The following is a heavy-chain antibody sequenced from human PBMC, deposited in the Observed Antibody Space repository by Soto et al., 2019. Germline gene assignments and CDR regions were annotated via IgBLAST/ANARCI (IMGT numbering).Heavy chain of an antibody. CDR3: ARDYSSYGPFDY. V-gene: IGHV1-2*04. CDR1: GYTFSGYY. Sequence: ASVKVSCKASGYTFSGYYIHWVRQAPGQGLEWMGWINPNSGGTNYAQKFQGWVTMTRDTSISTAYMELIRLTSDDTAVYYCARDYSSYGPFDYWGQGTLVTVSS. J-gene: IGHJ4*02. D-gene: IGHD5-18*01. CDR2: INPNSGGT.